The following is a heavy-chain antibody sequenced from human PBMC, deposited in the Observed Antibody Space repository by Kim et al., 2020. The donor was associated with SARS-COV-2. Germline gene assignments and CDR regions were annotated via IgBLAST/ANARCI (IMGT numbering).Heavy chain of an antibody. J-gene: IGHJ6*02. CDR3: AREDYGDEYTLYGMDV. V-gene: IGHV4-31*02. D-gene: IGHD4-17*01. Sequence: KSRVTISEDTAKNQFSLKLSSVTAADTAVYYCAREDYGDEYTLYGMDVWGQGTTVTVSS.